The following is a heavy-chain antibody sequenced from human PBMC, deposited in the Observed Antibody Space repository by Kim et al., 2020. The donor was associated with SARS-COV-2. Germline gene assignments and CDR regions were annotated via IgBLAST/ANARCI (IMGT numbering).Heavy chain of an antibody. V-gene: IGHV5-51*01. Sequence: GESLKISCKGSGYSFNTYWIGWVRQMPGKGLEWMGIIYPGDSDTRYSPSSQGQVTISVDKSISTAYLQWSSLKASDTAMYYCARDDAGVAVSWGQGTLVTVSS. J-gene: IGHJ4*02. CDR3: ARDDAGVAVS. CDR1: GYSFNTYW. D-gene: IGHD6-19*01. CDR2: IYPGDSDT.